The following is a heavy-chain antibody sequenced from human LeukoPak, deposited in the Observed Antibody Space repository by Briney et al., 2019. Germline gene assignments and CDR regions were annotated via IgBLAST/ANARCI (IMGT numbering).Heavy chain of an antibody. V-gene: IGHV1-2*02. CDR2: INPNSGGT. Sequence: ASVKVSCKASGYTFTGYYMHWVRQAPGQGLEWMGWINPNSGGTNYAQKFKGRVTMTRDTSISTAYMELSRLRSDDTAVYYCARDILTGYPYWYFDLWGRGTLVTVSS. CDR3: ARDILTGYPYWYFDL. J-gene: IGHJ2*01. D-gene: IGHD3-9*01. CDR1: GYTFTGYY.